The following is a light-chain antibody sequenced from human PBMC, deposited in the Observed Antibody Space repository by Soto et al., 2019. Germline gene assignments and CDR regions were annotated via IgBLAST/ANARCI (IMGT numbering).Light chain of an antibody. Sequence: DIQMTQSPSTLSASVGDRVTITCRASQSISSWLAWYQQKPGKVPKLLIYDASSLESGVPSRFSGSGFGTEFTLTISSLQPDDFATYYCQQYNSYSRTFGQGTKVDIK. J-gene: IGKJ1*01. CDR2: DAS. V-gene: IGKV1-5*01. CDR3: QQYNSYSRT. CDR1: QSISSW.